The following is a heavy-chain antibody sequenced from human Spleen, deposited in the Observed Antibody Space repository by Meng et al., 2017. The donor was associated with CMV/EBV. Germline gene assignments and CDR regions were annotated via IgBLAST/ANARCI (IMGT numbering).Heavy chain of an antibody. CDR2: INWNGGST. D-gene: IGHD6-6*01. J-gene: IGHJ6*02. CDR3: ASVNIAARTYGMDV. CDR1: GFTSDDYG. V-gene: IGHV3-20*04. Sequence: GGSLRLSCAASGFTSDDYGMSWVRQAPGKGLEWVSGINWNGGSTGYADSVKGRFTISRDNAKNSLYLQMNSLRAEDTALYYCASVNIAARTYGMDVWGQGTTVTVSS.